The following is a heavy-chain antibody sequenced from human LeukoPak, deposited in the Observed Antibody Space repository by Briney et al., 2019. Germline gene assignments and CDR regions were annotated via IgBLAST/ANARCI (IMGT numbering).Heavy chain of an antibody. CDR2: ISSSSTYI. V-gene: IGHV3-21*01. J-gene: IGHJ4*02. CDR1: GFTFNTYS. CDR3: ASDLQENTTGPGGY. Sequence: TGGSLRLSCAASGFTFNTYSMNWVRQAPGKGLEWVSSISSSSTYISHADSVKGRFTISRGNAKNSLYLQMNSLRVEDTAVYYCASDLQENTTGPGGYWGQGTLVTVSS. D-gene: IGHD1-1*01.